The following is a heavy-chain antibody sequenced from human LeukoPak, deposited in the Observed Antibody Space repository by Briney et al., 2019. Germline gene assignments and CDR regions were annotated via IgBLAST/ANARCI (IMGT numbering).Heavy chain of an antibody. CDR2: INPNSGGT. J-gene: IGHJ4*02. D-gene: IGHD3-9*01. CDR1: RYTFTGYY. CDR3: ARVMRYFSPHGDY. V-gene: IGHV1-2*02. Sequence: ASVKVSCKASRYTFTGYYMHWVRQAPGQGLEWMGWINPNSGGTNYAQKFQGRVTMTRDTSISTAYMELSRLRSDDTAVYYCARVMRYFSPHGDYWGQGTLVTVSS.